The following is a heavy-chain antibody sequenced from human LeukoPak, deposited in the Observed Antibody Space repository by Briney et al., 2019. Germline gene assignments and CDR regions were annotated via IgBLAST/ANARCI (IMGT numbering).Heavy chain of an antibody. D-gene: IGHD2-21*01. J-gene: IGHJ5*02. CDR3: AREVLLGFDP. CDR2: IYYSGST. Sequence: SETLSLTCTVSGGSISSYYWSWIRQPPGKGLEWIGYIYYSGSTNYNPSLKSRVTMSVDTSKNQFSLKLSSVTAADTAVYYCAREVLLGFDPWGQGTLVTVSS. CDR1: GGSISSYY. V-gene: IGHV4-59*12.